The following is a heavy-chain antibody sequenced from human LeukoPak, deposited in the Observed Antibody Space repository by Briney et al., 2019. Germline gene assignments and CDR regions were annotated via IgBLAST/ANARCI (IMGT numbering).Heavy chain of an antibody. J-gene: IGHJ3*02. D-gene: IGHD3-10*01. CDR3: AKSKSSSYYDAFDI. CDR2: ISNSGGNT. V-gene: IGHV3-23*01. Sequence: GGSLRLSCAASGFTFSSYAMSWVRQGPGKGLEWVSVISNSGGNTNYADSVKGRFTMSRDNSKNTLDLQMNSLRAEDTAVYYCAKSKSSSYYDAFDIWGQGTLVTVSS. CDR1: GFTFSSYA.